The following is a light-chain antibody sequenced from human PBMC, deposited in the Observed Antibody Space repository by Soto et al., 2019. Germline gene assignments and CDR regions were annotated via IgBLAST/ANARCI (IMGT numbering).Light chain of an antibody. J-gene: IGLJ1*01. CDR1: SSDIGFYNY. V-gene: IGLV2-14*03. Sequence: QSAQTQPASVSGSPGQSITISCTGTSSDIGFYNYVSWYQQYPGKAPNLLIYGVTNRPSGVSYRFSGSKSGSTASLTISGLRDEDEADYYCSSYSTSFFYVFGTGTKLTVL. CDR3: SSYSTSFFYV. CDR2: GVT.